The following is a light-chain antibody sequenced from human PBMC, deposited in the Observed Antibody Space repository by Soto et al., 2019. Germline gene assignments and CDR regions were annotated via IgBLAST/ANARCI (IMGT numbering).Light chain of an antibody. V-gene: IGKV3-20*01. CDR2: GAS. CDR3: QQYGSSPPLS. Sequence: EIVLTPSPGTLSSSPGERATLSCRASQSVTSSYLAWYQQKPGQAPRLLIYGASSRATGIPDRFSGSGSGTDFTLTISRLEPEDFAVYYCQQYGSSPPLSFGGGTKVDIK. J-gene: IGKJ4*01. CDR1: QSVTSSY.